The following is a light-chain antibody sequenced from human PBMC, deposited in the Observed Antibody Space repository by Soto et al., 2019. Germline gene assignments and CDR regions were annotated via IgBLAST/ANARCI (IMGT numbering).Light chain of an antibody. CDR2: EVS. V-gene: IGLV2-14*01. Sequence: QSVLTQPASVSGSPGQSITISCTGTSSDVGRYNYVSWYQQHPGKAPKLMIYEVSNRPSGVSNRFSGSKSGNTASLTISGLQAEDEADYYCSSYTTTSPRVFGGGTKLTVL. CDR1: SSDVGRYNY. J-gene: IGLJ3*02. CDR3: SSYTTTSPRV.